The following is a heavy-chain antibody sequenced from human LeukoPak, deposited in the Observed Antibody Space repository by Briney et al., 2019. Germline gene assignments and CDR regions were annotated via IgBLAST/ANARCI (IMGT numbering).Heavy chain of an antibody. V-gene: IGHV3-23*01. J-gene: IGHJ4*02. CDR1: GFTVSSNY. CDR2: ISGSGGDT. Sequence: GGSLRLSCAASGFTVSSNYMSWVRQAPGNGLEWVSAISGSGGDTYYSDSVKGRFTISRDNSKNTLYLLMNTLRAEDTAVYYCAKLRQLWFPDAWGQGTLVTVSS. D-gene: IGHD5-18*01. CDR3: AKLRQLWFPDA.